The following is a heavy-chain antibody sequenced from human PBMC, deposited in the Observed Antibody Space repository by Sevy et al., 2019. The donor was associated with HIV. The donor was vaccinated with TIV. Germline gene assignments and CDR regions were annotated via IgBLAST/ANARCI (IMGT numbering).Heavy chain of an antibody. V-gene: IGHV3-11*01. D-gene: IGHD3-10*01. CDR2: ISGCGGTI. Sequence: GGSLRLSCAASEFTISDYSDYHMAWIRQAPGKWLECMAYISGCGGTIYYADSVRGRFIISRDNAKKSLYLHMNSLRTEDTAVYYCARDPVRGARGLLTSFYFDLWGRGTPVTVSS. J-gene: IGHJ2*01. CDR3: ARDPVRGARGLLTSFYFDL. CDR1: EFTISDYSDYH.